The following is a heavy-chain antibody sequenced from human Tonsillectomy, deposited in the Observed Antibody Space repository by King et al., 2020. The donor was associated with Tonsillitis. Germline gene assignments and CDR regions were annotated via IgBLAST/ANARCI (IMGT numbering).Heavy chain of an antibody. CDR2: IYYSGST. D-gene: IGHD5-18*01. V-gene: IGHV4-59*08. Sequence: QLQESGPGLVKPSETLSLTCSVSGGSITSYHWSWIRQPPGKGLEWIGYIYYSGSTNYNPSLKSRVTISVDTSKDQFSLKLSSVTAADTAVYYCARLTGGIQLWSPLFDYWGQGALVTVSS. J-gene: IGHJ4*02. CDR3: ARLTGGIQLWSPLFDY. CDR1: GGSITSYH.